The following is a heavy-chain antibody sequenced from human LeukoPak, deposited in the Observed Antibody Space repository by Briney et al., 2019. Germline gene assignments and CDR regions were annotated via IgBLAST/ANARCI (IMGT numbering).Heavy chain of an antibody. CDR3: ARGRKTPLNYYDSSGSYFDY. Sequence: SETLSLTCAVYGGSFSGYYWSWIRQPPGKGLEWIGYIYHSGSTYYNPSLKSRVTISVDRSKNQFSLKLSSVTAADTAVYYCARGRKTPLNYYDSSGSYFDYWGQGTLVTVSS. CDR1: GGSFSGYY. V-gene: IGHV4-34*01. J-gene: IGHJ4*02. D-gene: IGHD3-22*01. CDR2: IYHSGST.